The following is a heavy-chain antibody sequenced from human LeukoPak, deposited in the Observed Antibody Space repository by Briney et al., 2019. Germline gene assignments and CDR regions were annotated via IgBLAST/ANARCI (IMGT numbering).Heavy chain of an antibody. D-gene: IGHD6-19*01. CDR3: ARIREQWLAPGGYDY. CDR1: GGSFSGYY. J-gene: IGHJ4*02. CDR2: INHSGST. Sequence: PSETLFLTCAVYGGSFSGYYWSWIRQPPGKGLEWIGEINHSGSTNYNPSLKSRVTISVDTSKNQFSLKLSSVTAADTAVYYCARIREQWLAPGGYDYWGQGTLVTVSS. V-gene: IGHV4-34*01.